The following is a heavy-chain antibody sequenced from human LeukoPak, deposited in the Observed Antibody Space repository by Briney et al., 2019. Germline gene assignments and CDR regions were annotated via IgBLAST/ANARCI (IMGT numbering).Heavy chain of an antibody. CDR3: AVGYSYGFDAFDI. CDR1: GGSISSGGYY. Sequence: SQTLSLTCTVSGGSISSGGYYWSWIRQHPGKGLEWIGYIYYSGSTYYNPSLKSRVTISVDTSKNQFSLKLSSVTAADTAVYYCAVGYSYGFDAFDIWGQGTMVTVSS. J-gene: IGHJ3*02. V-gene: IGHV4-31*03. D-gene: IGHD5-18*01. CDR2: IYYSGST.